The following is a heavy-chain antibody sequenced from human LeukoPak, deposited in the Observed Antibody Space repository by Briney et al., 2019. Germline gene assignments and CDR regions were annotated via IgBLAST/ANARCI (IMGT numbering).Heavy chain of an antibody. CDR3: ARAKCGQWLAPDFDY. D-gene: IGHD6-19*01. V-gene: IGHV1-3*01. J-gene: IGHJ4*02. CDR2: INAGNGNT. Sequence: GASVKVSCKASGYTFTSYAMHWVRQAPGQRLEWMGWINAGNGNTKYSQKFQGRVTITRDTSASTAYMELSSLRSEDTAVYYCARAKCGQWLAPDFDYWGQGTLVTVSS. CDR1: GYTFTSYA.